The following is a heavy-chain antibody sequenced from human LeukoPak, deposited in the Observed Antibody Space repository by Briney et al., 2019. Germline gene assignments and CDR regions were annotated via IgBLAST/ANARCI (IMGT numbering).Heavy chain of an antibody. D-gene: IGHD2-15*01. Sequence: SETLSLTCTVSGGSISSYFWNWIRQPPGKGLEWIGYIYYSGSTNCNPSLKSRVTISLDTSKNQFSLKLSSVTAADTAVYYCASSDRGGISYYFDYWAREPWSPSPQ. CDR3: ASSDRGGISYYFDY. J-gene: IGHJ4*02. V-gene: IGHV4-59*08. CDR1: GGSISSYF. CDR2: IYYSGST.